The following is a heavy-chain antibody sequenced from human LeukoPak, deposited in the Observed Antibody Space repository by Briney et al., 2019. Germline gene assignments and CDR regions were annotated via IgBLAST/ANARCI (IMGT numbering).Heavy chain of an antibody. CDR1: GHSISSGYY. CDR2: IYHSGST. V-gene: IGHV4-38-2*02. D-gene: IGHD3-3*01. J-gene: IGHJ5*02. CDR3: ARVLAGGITIFGP. Sequence: SETLSLTCTVSGHSISSGYYWGWIRQPPGKGLEWIGSIYHSGSTYYNPSLKSRVTISVDKSKNQFSLKLSSVTAADTAVYYCARVLAGGITIFGPWGQGTLVTVSS.